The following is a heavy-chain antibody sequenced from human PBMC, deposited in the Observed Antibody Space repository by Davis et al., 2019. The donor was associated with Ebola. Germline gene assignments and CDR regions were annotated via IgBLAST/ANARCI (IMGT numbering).Heavy chain of an antibody. Sequence: SLKISCAASGFTFTKYEMHCVRQAPGKGLEWVTLISSDGGSKYHADSLKGRFIVSRDNSKNTVDLQMNRLTPEDAALYYCAKDCYRLGPCGMDVWGQGTMVTVFS. J-gene: IGHJ6*02. CDR1: GFTFTKYE. CDR3: AKDCYRLGPCGMDV. CDR2: ISSDGGSK. V-gene: IGHV3-30*18. D-gene: IGHD3-16*01.